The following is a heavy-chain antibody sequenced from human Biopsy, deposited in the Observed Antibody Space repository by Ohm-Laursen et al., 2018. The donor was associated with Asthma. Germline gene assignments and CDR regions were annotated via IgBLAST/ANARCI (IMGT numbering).Heavy chain of an antibody. D-gene: IGHD3-22*01. CDR1: GYTVTRYA. CDR2: IIPMFGTT. Sequence: ASVKVSCKASGYTVTRYAINWVRQAPGQGLEWMGGIIPMFGTTKYAQKFQARVSITADEATSTVYMELSSLRSEDTAVYYCARSMIVADGSDAFDIWGQGTMVTVSS. J-gene: IGHJ3*02. V-gene: IGHV1-69*13. CDR3: ARSMIVADGSDAFDI.